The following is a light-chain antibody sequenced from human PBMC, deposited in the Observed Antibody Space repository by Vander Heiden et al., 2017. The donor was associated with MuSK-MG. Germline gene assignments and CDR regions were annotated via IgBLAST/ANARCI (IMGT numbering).Light chain of an antibody. CDR1: QSISSY. V-gene: IGKV1-39*01. J-gene: IGKJ1*01. CDR2: AAS. Sequence: DIQMTQSPSSLSASVGDRVTITCRASQSISSYLNWYQQKPGNAPKLLIYAASSLQSGVPSRFSGSGFGTDFTLTINSLQPEDFATYYCQQSYSTWTFGQGTKLEIK. CDR3: QQSYSTWT.